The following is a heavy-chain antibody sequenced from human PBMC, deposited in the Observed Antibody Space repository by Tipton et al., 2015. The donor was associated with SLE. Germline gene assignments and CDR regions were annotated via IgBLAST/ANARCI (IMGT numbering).Heavy chain of an antibody. V-gene: IGHV4-61*02. D-gene: IGHD3-16*01. J-gene: IGHJ4*02. CDR1: GDSISSSDSYF. Sequence: TLSLTCTVSGDSISSSDSYFWSWVRQPAGKGLGLEWIGRMFPSGRTNYNPSLKTQVTISLDTSKNQFSLKLTSVTAADTAVYYCARGEGGLQPKFLDFWGQGTLVTVSS. CDR2: MFPSGRT. CDR3: ARGEGGLQPKFLDF.